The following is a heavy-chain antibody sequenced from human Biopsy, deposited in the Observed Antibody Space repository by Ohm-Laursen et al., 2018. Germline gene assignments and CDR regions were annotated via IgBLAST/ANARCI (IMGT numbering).Heavy chain of an antibody. D-gene: IGHD6-19*01. CDR2: INPSGSTT. V-gene: IGHV1-46*01. J-gene: IGHJ4*02. CDR1: GYSFTSYY. Sequence: VPSVKVSCKASGYSFTSYYMHWVRQAPGQGLEWMGMINPSGSTTSYPQIFQGRVTMTRDTSKSTVYMELNSLRSADTAVYFCARNTGWYGDLYYFDYWGQGTLVTVSS. CDR3: ARNTGWYGDLYYFDY.